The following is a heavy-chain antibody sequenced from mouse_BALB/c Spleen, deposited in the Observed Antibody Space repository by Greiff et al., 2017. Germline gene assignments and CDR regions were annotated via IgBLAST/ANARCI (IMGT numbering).Heavy chain of an antibody. CDR3: ARYRGLCYAMDY. CDR2: INPSSGYT. D-gene: IGHD3-1*01. Sequence: QVQLQQSAAELARPGASVKMSCKASGYTFTSYTMHWVKQRPGQGLEWIGYINPSSGYTEYNQKFKDKTTLTADKSSSTAYMQLSSLTSEDSAVYYCARYRGLCYAMDYWGQGTSVTVSS. CDR1: GYTFTSYT. J-gene: IGHJ4*01. V-gene: IGHV1-4*02.